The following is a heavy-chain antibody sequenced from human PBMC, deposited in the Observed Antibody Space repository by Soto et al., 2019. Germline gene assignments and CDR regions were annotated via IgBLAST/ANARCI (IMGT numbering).Heavy chain of an antibody. Sequence: QVQLVESGGGVVQPGRSLRLSCAASGFTFSSYGMHWVRQAPGKGLEWVAVIWYDGSNKYYADSVKGRFTISRDNSKNTLYLQMNSLRAEDTAVYYCARDDRDVLLWFGELSLIDYWGQGTLVIVSS. D-gene: IGHD3-10*01. V-gene: IGHV3-33*01. CDR3: ARDDRDVLLWFGELSLIDY. J-gene: IGHJ4*02. CDR2: IWYDGSNK. CDR1: GFTFSSYG.